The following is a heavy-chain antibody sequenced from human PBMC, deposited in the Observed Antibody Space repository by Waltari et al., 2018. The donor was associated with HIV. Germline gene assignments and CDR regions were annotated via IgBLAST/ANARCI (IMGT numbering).Heavy chain of an antibody. J-gene: IGHJ4*02. CDR2: ISSSSSTI. CDR3: ARGGSWLALDY. D-gene: IGHD6-19*01. Sequence: EVQLVESGGGLVQPGGSLRLSCAASGFTFSSYSMNWVRHAPGKGLEWVSYISSSSSTIYYADSVKGRFTISRDNAKNSLYLQMNSLRAEDTAVYYCARGGSWLALDYWGQGTLVTVSS. V-gene: IGHV3-48*04. CDR1: GFTFSSYS.